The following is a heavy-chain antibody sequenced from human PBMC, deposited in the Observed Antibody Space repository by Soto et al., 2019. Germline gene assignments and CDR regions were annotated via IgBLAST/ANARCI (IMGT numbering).Heavy chain of an antibody. Sequence: GGSLRLTCAVSGFTFDDNALHWVRQAPEKGLEWVSGIIWNSDIGYADSVKGRFTISRDNAENSLYLQMNSLGAEDAALYCCTISQDRGGRTTFIYWGQGTQVTVSS. CDR2: IIWNSDI. CDR1: GFTFDDNA. V-gene: IGHV3-9*01. D-gene: IGHD3-16*01. J-gene: IGHJ4*02. CDR3: TISQDRGGRTTFIY.